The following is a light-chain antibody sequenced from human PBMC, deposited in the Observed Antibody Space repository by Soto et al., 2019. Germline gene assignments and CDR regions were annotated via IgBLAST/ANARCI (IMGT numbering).Light chain of an antibody. V-gene: IGKV3D-15*01. CDR1: QSVSSN. CDR3: QQYNNWPFT. J-gene: IGKJ3*01. CDR2: GAS. Sequence: EIVMTQSPATLSVSPGERATLSCRASQSVSSNLAWYQQKPGLVPRLLIYGASTRATGIPARFSGSGSGTEFTLTISSLQTEDFAVDYCQQYNNWPFTFGPGTKVDIK.